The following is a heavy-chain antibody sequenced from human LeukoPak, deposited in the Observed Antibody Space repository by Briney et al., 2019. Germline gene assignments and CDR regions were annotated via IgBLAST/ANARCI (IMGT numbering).Heavy chain of an antibody. CDR2: IYYSGRT. D-gene: IGHD6-19*01. CDR1: RGSLSSYY. V-gene: IGHV4-59*08. Sequence: SETLSLTCTVSRGSLSSYYWSWIRQPPGKGLEWIGYIYYSGRTTYNPPPQRRATISVDTSKTQFSLKLSSVTAADTAVYYCARLGIAVAPRRANAFDIWGQGTMVTVSS. J-gene: IGHJ3*02. CDR3: ARLGIAVAPRRANAFDI.